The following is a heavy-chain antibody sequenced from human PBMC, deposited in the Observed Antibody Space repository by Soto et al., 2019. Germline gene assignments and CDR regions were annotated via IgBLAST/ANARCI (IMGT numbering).Heavy chain of an antibody. CDR1: GYTFTGYY. CDR2: INPNSGGT. J-gene: IGHJ4*02. Sequence: ASVKVSCKASGYTFTGYYMHWVRQAPGQGLEWMGWINPNSGGTNYAQKFQGRVTMTRDTSISTAYMELSRLRSDDTAVYYCARDHYYGDYTPLGYWGQGALVTVSS. CDR3: ARDHYYGDYTPLGY. V-gene: IGHV1-2*02. D-gene: IGHD4-17*01.